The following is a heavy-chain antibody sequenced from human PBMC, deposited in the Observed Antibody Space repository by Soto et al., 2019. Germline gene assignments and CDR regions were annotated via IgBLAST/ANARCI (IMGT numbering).Heavy chain of an antibody. V-gene: IGHV4-61*01. J-gene: IGHJ2*01. D-gene: IGHD3-3*01. CDR1: GGSVSSGSYY. CDR2: IYYSGST. Sequence: QVQLQESGPGLVKPSETLSLTCTVSGGSVSSGSYYWSWIRQPPGKGLEWIGYIYYSGSTNYNPSLKSRVTISVDTSKNQFSLKLSSVTAADTAVYYCARDRSRRITIFGVVRGQVTGGWYFDLWGRGTLVTVSS. CDR3: ARDRSRRITIFGVVRGQVTGGWYFDL.